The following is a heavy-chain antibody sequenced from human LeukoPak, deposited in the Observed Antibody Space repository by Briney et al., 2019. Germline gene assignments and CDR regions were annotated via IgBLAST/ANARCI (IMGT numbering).Heavy chain of an antibody. D-gene: IGHD6-6*01. J-gene: IGHJ6*03. CDR2: IYYSGST. CDR1: GGSISSYY. Sequence: SETLSLTCTVSGGSISSYYWSWIRQPPGKGLEWIGYIYYSGSTNYNPSLKSRVTISVDTSKNQFSLKLSSVTAADTAVYYCARASSSPSPYYYYYMDVWGKGTTVTVSS. CDR3: ARASSSPSPYYYYYMDV. V-gene: IGHV4-59*01.